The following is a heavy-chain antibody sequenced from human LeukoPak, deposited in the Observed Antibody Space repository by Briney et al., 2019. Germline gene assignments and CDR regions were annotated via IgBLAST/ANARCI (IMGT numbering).Heavy chain of an antibody. D-gene: IGHD4/OR15-4a*01. V-gene: IGHV3-53*01. CDR1: GLTVGSNS. CDR3: ARRAGAYSHPYDY. J-gene: IGHJ4*02. Sequence: GGSLRLSCAAPGLTVGSNSMRWVRQAPGKGLEWVSFIYSGGSTYYADYVKGRFTISRDNSKNTLYLQMSSLRADDTAVYYCARRAGAYSHPYDYWGQGTLVTVSS. CDR2: IYSGGST.